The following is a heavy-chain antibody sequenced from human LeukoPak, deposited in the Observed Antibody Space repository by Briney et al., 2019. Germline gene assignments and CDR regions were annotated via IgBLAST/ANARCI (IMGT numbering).Heavy chain of an antibody. CDR1: GFSFTTYG. CDR3: VKDRTINGRSSPFDS. J-gene: IGHJ4*02. D-gene: IGHD1-26*01. Sequence: SGGSLRLSCAASGFSFTTYGMHWVRQAPLKGLEWLAAISYDGRNQNYADSVKGRFTIFRDNSQNTLYPQMNSLRAEDTALYYCVKDRTINGRSSPFDSWGQGTLVTVSS. CDR2: ISYDGRNQ. V-gene: IGHV3-30*18.